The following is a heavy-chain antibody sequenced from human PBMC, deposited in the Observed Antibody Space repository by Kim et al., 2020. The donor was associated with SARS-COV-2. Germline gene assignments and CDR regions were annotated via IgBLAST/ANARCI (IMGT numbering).Heavy chain of an antibody. CDR3: AKRGQLDY. CDR2: IDGRGATT. CDR1: GFTFSNSP. J-gene: IGHJ4*02. V-gene: IGHV3-23*01. Sequence: GGSLRLSCAAPGFTFSNSPMSWVRQAPGKGLEWVSTIDGRGATTYYPGSVKGRFTISRDNSKNTLYLQMNNLRAEDTAVYFCAKRGQLDYWGQGTL.